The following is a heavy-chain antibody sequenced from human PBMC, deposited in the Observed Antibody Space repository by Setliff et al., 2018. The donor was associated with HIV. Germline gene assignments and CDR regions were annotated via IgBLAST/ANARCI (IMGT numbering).Heavy chain of an antibody. V-gene: IGHV4-39*01. CDR1: GGSISSSGPGYY. CDR3: ARSQPDTIFGVVIFGY. Sequence: SETLSLTCTVSGGSISSSGPGYYWGWVRQAPGGGLEWIGSVYYSGSTYYNPSLKSRVTISLDTSKNQLSLRLTSMTAADTAVYYCARSQPDTIFGVVIFGYWGQGEMVTVSS. J-gene: IGHJ4*02. D-gene: IGHD3-3*01. CDR2: VYYSGST.